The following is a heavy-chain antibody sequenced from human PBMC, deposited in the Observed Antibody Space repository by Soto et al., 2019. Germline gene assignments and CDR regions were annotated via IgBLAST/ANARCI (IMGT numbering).Heavy chain of an antibody. V-gene: IGHV5-51*01. J-gene: IGHJ4*02. D-gene: IGHD1-7*01. Sequence: PGESLKISCKGSGYSFTSYWIAWVRQMPGKGLEWMGIIYPGDSDTRYSPSFQGQVTISADKSISTAYLQWSSLKASDTAMYYCARQKGRVTGTTFFDYRGQGMLVTVSS. CDR3: ARQKGRVTGTTFFDY. CDR1: GYSFTSYW. CDR2: IYPGDSDT.